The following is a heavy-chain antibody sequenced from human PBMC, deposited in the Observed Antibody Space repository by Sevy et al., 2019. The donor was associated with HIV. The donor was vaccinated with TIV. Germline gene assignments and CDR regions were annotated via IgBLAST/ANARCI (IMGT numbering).Heavy chain of an antibody. Sequence: GGSLRLSCAVSGFPFSDYQMHWVRQAPGKGLEWLAVISNDGSKTYYADSVKGRFTFSRDNSKNTLYLHMNSLRAEDTALYDCASLIEGGYTNLFDFWGQGILVTVSS. V-gene: IGHV3-30*03. CDR1: GFPFSDYQ. J-gene: IGHJ4*02. CDR2: ISNDGSKT. D-gene: IGHD1-26*01. CDR3: ASLIEGGYTNLFDF.